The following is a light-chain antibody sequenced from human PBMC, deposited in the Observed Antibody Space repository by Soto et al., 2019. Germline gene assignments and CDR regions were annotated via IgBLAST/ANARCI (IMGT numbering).Light chain of an antibody. Sequence: PGERATLSCRASQRVSSTYLAWYQQKPGQAPRLLIYDASSRATGIPDRFSGSGSGTDFTLTISRLEPEDFAVYYCQQYGSSPLTFGQGTRLE. J-gene: IGKJ5*01. CDR1: QRVSSTY. CDR3: QQYGSSPLT. CDR2: DAS. V-gene: IGKV3-20*01.